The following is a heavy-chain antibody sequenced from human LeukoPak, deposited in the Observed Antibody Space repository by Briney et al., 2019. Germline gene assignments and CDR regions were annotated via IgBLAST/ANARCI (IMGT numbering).Heavy chain of an antibody. CDR3: AKPQGGSPPRPFDS. CDR2: INSSGSTI. Sequence: GGSLRLSCAASGFTFSDYYMSWIRQAPGKGLEWVSYINSSGSTIYYADSVKGRFTISRDNAKNSLYLQMNSLRAEDTAVYYCAKPQGGSPPRPFDSWGQGTLVTVSS. J-gene: IGHJ4*02. CDR1: GFTFSDYY. D-gene: IGHD3-16*01. V-gene: IGHV3-11*04.